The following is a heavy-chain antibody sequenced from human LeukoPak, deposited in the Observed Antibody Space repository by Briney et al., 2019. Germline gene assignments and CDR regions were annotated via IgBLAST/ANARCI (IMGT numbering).Heavy chain of an antibody. V-gene: IGHV3-48*03. CDR2: ISGSGSTI. CDR1: GFTFSSYE. CDR3: ARRFGAARDDYMDV. J-gene: IGHJ6*03. D-gene: IGHD3-16*01. Sequence: GGSLRLSCAASGFTFSSYEMNWVRQAPGKGLEWVSYISGSGSTIYYADSVKGRFTISRDNAKNSLYLQMNSLGADDTAVYYCARRFGAARDDYMDVWGKGTTVTVSS.